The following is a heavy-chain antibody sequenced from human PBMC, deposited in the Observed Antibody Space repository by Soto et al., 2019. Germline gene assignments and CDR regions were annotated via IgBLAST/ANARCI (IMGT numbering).Heavy chain of an antibody. CDR2: IYYSGST. J-gene: IGHJ5*02. CDR1: GGSISSSSYF. V-gene: IGHV4-39*01. CDR3: VSPKIAFYNWFDP. D-gene: IGHD3-3*02. Sequence: PSETLSLTCTVSGGSISSSSYFWGWIRQPPGKGLEWIGSIYYSGSTYYNPSLQSRLTLFVDTSKNQFSLKLSSVTAADTAVYYCVSPKIAFYNWFDPWGQGTLVTVSS.